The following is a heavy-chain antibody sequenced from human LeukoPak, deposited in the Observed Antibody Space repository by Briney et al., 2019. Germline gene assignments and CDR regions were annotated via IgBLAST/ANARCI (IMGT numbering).Heavy chain of an antibody. CDR2: VNAVGST. CDR3: ARRVPAASGGGFDD. Sequence: SETLSLTCAVSGGSLSGYYWNWIRQPPGKGLEWIGYVNAVGSTKYNPSLSSRLTISVDKSKNQFSLKLNSVTAADSAVYFCARRVPAASGGGFDDWGQGTLVAVSS. J-gene: IGHJ4*02. CDR1: GGSLSGYY. V-gene: IGHV4-4*08. D-gene: IGHD2-2*01.